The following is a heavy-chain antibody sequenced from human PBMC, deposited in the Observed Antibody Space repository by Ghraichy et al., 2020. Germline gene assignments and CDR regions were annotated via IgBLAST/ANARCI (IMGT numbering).Heavy chain of an antibody. CDR2: IFSNDEK. V-gene: IGHV2-26*01. D-gene: IGHD2-15*01. J-gene: IGHJ4*02. CDR1: GFSLSSPRMG. Sequence: PTLVKPTETLTLTCTVSGFSLSSPRMGVSWIRQPPGKALEWLAHIFSNDEKSYITSLKNMLTISKDTSKSQVVLTMTNMDPVDTATYYCARIPPYCRGGACYSDYWGQGVRVTVSS. CDR3: ARIPPYCRGGACYSDY.